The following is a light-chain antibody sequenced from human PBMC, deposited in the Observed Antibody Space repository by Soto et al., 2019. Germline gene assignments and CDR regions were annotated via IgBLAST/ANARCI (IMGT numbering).Light chain of an antibody. J-gene: IGKJ2*01. CDR3: QQYSSYPYT. V-gene: IGKV1-5*03. CDR2: KAS. CDR1: QSISSW. Sequence: DIQMTQSPSTLSASVGDRVTITCRASQSISSWLAWYQQKPGTAPKLLIYKASSLQSGVPSRFSGSGSGTALTLTISSLQPDDFATYYCQQYSSYPYTFGQGTKLEIK.